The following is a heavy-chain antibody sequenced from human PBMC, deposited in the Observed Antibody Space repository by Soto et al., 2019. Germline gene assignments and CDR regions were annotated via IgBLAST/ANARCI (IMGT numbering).Heavy chain of an antibody. CDR3: ATEYDDSGWYVY. CDR1: GFSFSSFA. D-gene: IGHD6-19*01. V-gene: IGHV3-64*01. Sequence: EVQLVGSGGGLVQPGGSLRLSCAASGFSFSSFAMHWVRQAPGKGLEYVSAISSNGGSTYYANSVKGRFTISRDNSKNTLYLQMGSLRLEDMGIYYCATEYDDSGWYVYWGQGTLVTVSS. CDR2: ISSNGGST. J-gene: IGHJ4*02.